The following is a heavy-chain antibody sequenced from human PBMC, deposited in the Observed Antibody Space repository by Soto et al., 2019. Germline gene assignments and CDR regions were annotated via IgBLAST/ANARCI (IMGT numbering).Heavy chain of an antibody. CDR3: ARDLTPYGMYV. V-gene: IGHV3-72*01. Sequence: EVQLVESGGGLVQPGGSLRLSCAASGFTFSDHYMDWVRQAPGKGLEWVGRTRNKANSYTTEYAASVKGRFTISRDDSKISLYLQMNSLKTEDTAVYYCARDLTPYGMYVWGQGTTVTVSS. CDR1: GFTFSDHY. CDR2: TRNKANSYTT. J-gene: IGHJ6*02. D-gene: IGHD3-9*01.